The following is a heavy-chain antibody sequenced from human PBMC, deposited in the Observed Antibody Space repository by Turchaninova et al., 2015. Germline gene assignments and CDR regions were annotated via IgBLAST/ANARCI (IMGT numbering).Heavy chain of an antibody. J-gene: IGHJ4*02. CDR3: AHRRPNSGSWDTGIFDY. CDR2: IYWDDDK. V-gene: IGHV2-5*02. CDR1: GFSLSSSGVG. Sequence: QITLKESGPTRVKPTQTLALTCNFSGFSLSSSGVGVAWIRQAPGKALEWLAVIYWDDDKRYTPSLKSRPTVTRDTDKNLVVLTMTNMDPVDTATYYCAHRRPNSGSWDTGIFDYWGQGTLVTVSS. D-gene: IGHD3-22*01.